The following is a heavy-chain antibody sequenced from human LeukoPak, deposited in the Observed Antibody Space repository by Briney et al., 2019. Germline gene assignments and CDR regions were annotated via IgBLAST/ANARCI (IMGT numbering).Heavy chain of an antibody. CDR3: ARVIDVAPAGYFDS. Sequence: PSETLSLTCTVSGFSITTGYYWAWIRQPPGKGLEWIGTIFRIGSSYFNPSLKSRVTISVDTSKNQFSLKLSSVTAADTALYYCARVIDVAPAGYFDSWGQGTQVTVSS. V-gene: IGHV4-38-2*02. CDR1: GFSITTGYY. CDR2: IFRIGSS. J-gene: IGHJ4*02. D-gene: IGHD2-2*01.